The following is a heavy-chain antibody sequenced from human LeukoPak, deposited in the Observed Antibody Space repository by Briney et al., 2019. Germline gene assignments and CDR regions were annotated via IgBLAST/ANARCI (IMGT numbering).Heavy chain of an antibody. CDR3: ARVGYYESSGYYEY. CDR1: GYTLTDYY. D-gene: IGHD3-22*01. Sequence: ASVKVSCKASGYTLTDYYMHWVRQAPGQGLEWMGRINPNSGGTNYAQKFQGRVTMTRDTSISTVYMELSRMRSDDTAVYYCARVGYYESSGYYEYWGQGTLVTVSS. J-gene: IGHJ4*02. V-gene: IGHV1-2*06. CDR2: INPNSGGT.